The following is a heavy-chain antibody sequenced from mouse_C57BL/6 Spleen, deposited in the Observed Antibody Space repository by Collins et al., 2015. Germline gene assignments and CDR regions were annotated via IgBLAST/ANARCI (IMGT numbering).Heavy chain of an antibody. CDR3: AREGSYSGFAY. D-gene: IGHD1-1*01. CDR1: GFTFSSYG. Sequence: EVQLVESGGGLVQPGGSLKLSCAASGFTFSSYGMSWVRQTPDKRLELVATINSNGGSTYYPDSVKGRFTISRDNAKNTLYLQMSSLKSEDTAMYYCAREGSYSGFAYWGQGTLVTVSA. J-gene: IGHJ3*01. CDR2: INSNGGST. V-gene: IGHV5-6-3*01.